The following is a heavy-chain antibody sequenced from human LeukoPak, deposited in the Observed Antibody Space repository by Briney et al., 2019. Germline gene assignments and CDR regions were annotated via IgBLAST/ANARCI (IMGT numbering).Heavy chain of an antibody. Sequence: GGSLRLSCAASGFTFSSYWMSWVRQAPGKGLEWVSYISGSSGTIYYADSVKGRFTISRDNAKNSLYLQMNSLRAEDTAVYYCARRPGYCSGSSCYLIDYWGQGTLVTVSS. CDR3: ARRPGYCSGSSCYLIDY. CDR1: GFTFSSYW. CDR2: ISGSSGTI. D-gene: IGHD2-15*01. J-gene: IGHJ4*02. V-gene: IGHV3-48*01.